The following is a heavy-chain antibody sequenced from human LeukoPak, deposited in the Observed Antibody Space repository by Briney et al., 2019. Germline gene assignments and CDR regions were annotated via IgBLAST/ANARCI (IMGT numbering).Heavy chain of an antibody. CDR2: ISASGGST. V-gene: IGHV3-23*01. J-gene: IGHJ3*02. D-gene: IGHD3/OR15-3a*01. Sequence: GGSLRLSCAASGFTFRSHDMSWVRQAPGKGLEWVSGISASGGSTFYADSVKGRFTISRDNSKNTLYLQMNGLRVEDTDVYYCVREGPRGLAFDIWGQGTMVTVSS. CDR3: VREGPRGLAFDI. CDR1: GFTFRSHD.